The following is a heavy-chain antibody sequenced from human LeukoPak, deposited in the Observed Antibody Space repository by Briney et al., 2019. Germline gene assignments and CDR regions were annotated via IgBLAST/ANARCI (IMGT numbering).Heavy chain of an antibody. D-gene: IGHD6-13*01. CDR1: GYTFTSYY. V-gene: IGHV1-46*01. Sequence: ASVKVSCKASGYTFTSYYMHWVRQAPGQGLEWMGIINPSGGSTTYAQKFQGRVTMTRDSSTSTVYMELSSLRSEDTAVYYCARDDLAAAGPFDYWGQGTLVTVSS. CDR2: INPSGGST. J-gene: IGHJ4*02. CDR3: ARDDLAAAGPFDY.